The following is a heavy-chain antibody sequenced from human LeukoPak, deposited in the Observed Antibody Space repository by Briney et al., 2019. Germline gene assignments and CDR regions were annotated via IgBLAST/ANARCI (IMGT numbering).Heavy chain of an antibody. CDR3: ARSRQASGLFSS. D-gene: IGHD3-10*01. CDR2: IYDRGPA. J-gene: IGHJ5*02. Sequence: SQTLSLTCTVSGYAIISGGFSWNWIRQPPGKGLEWIGCIYDRGPAHYNPSLKSRFTISVDRPKNQFFLNVTSLTAADTAVYYCARSRQASGLFSSWGQGTLVVVSS. CDR1: GYAIISGGFS. V-gene: IGHV4-30-2*01.